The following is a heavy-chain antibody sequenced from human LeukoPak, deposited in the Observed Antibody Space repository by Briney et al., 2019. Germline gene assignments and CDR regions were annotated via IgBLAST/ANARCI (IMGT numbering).Heavy chain of an antibody. D-gene: IGHD3-3*01. V-gene: IGHV3-23*01. CDR3: AKGRNDFWSGYPSYGMDV. J-gene: IGHJ6*02. Sequence: PGGSLRLSCVASGFTFNIYAMTWVRQAPGKGLEWVSAIRGSGDSTYYADSVKGRFTISRDNSKNTLYLQMNSLRAEDTAVYYCAKGRNDFWSGYPSYGMDVWGQGTTVTVSS. CDR2: IRGSGDST. CDR1: GFTFNIYA.